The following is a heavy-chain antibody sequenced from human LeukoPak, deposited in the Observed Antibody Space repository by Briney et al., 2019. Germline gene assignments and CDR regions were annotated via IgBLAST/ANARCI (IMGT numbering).Heavy chain of an antibody. J-gene: IGHJ4*02. V-gene: IGHV3-74*01. Sequence: PGGSLRLSCAASGFTFSSYWMHWVRQAPGKGLVWVSRINSDGSSTSYADSVKGRFTISRDNSKNTLYLQMNSLRAEDTAVYYCAKDRRTTVTTPDFDYWGQGTLVTVSS. CDR2: INSDGSST. D-gene: IGHD4-17*01. CDR1: GFTFSSYW. CDR3: AKDRRTTVTTPDFDY.